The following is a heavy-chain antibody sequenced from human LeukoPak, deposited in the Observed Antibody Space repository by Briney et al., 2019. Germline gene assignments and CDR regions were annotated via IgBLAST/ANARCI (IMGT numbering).Heavy chain of an antibody. CDR3: ARDLGYSSSWYFDY. V-gene: IGHV4-34*01. CDR1: GGSFSGYY. Sequence: SETLSLTCAVYGGSFSGYYWSWIRQPPGKGLEWIGEINHSGSTNYKSSLKSRVTMSVDTSKNQFSLKLSSVTAADTAVYYCARDLGYSSSWYFDYWGQGTLVTVSS. CDR2: INHSGST. J-gene: IGHJ4*02. D-gene: IGHD6-13*01.